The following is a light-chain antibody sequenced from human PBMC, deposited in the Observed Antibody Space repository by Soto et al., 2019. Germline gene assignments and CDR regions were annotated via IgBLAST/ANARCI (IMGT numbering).Light chain of an antibody. CDR3: QHYGASPWT. Sequence: NVLTQSPGTLSLPPGQRATLSCRASQSLSGNYLAWYQQKPGQAPRVLIYRASIRATGISDRFSGSGSGTDFTLTISRLEPEGFAVYYCQHYGASPWTFGQGTKVDIK. J-gene: IGKJ1*01. V-gene: IGKV3-20*01. CDR1: QSLSGNY. CDR2: RAS.